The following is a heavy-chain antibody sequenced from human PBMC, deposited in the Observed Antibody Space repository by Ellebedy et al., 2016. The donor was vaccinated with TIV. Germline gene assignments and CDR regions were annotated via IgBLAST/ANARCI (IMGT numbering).Heavy chain of an antibody. CDR3: ASDSSGS. V-gene: IGHV3-30-3*01. J-gene: IGHJ4*02. D-gene: IGHD3-22*01. Sequence: GESLKISCAASGFTFSSYAMHWVRQAPGKGLEWVAVISYDGSNKYYADSVKGRFTISRDNSKNTLYLQMNSLRAEDTAVYYCASDSSGSWGQGTLVTVSS. CDR2: ISYDGSNK. CDR1: GFTFSSYA.